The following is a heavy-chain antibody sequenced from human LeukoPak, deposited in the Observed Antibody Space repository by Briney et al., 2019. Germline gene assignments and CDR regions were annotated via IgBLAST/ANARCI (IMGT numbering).Heavy chain of an antibody. CDR1: GFTFSSHS. Sequence: AGGSLRLSCAASGFTFSSHSMNWVRQAPGKGLEWVSSISSSSSYIYYADSVKGRFTISRDNAKNSLYLQMNSLRAEDTAVYYCASEGGAAAGIFDYYYGMDVWGQGTTVTVSS. CDR2: ISSSSSYI. J-gene: IGHJ6*02. V-gene: IGHV3-21*01. D-gene: IGHD6-13*01. CDR3: ASEGGAAAGIFDYYYGMDV.